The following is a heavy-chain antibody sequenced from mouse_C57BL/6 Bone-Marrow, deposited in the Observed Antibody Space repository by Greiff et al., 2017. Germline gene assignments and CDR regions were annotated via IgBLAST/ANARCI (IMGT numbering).Heavy chain of an antibody. J-gene: IGHJ4*01. Sequence: QVQLQQSGPGLVQPSQSLSITCTVSGFSLTSSGVHWVRQSPGKGLEWLGVIWSGGSTDYNAAFISRLSISKDNSKIQVFFKMNSLQADDTAIYYCAREGLRRTGYAMYYWGQGTSGTVSS. CDR2: IWSGGST. CDR1: GFSLTSSG. CDR3: AREGLRRTGYAMYY. D-gene: IGHD2-4*01. V-gene: IGHV2-2*01.